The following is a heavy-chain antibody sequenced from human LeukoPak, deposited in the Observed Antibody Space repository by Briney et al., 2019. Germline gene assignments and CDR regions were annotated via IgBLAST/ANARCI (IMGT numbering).Heavy chain of an antibody. V-gene: IGHV3-30-3*01. CDR2: ISYDGSNK. CDR3: ARDTKSGSSGYYYYGMDV. CDR1: GFTFSSYA. J-gene: IGHJ6*02. D-gene: IGHD1-26*01. Sequence: GGSLRLSCAASGFTFSSYAMHWVRQAPGKGLEWVAVISYDGSNKYYADSVKGRFTISRDNSKNTLYLQMNSLRAEDTAVYYCARDTKSGSSGYYYYGMDVWGQGTTVTVSS.